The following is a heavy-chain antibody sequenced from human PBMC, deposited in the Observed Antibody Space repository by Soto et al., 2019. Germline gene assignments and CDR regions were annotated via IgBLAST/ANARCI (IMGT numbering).Heavy chain of an antibody. CDR3: ARRSSSSLFDY. CDR2: IYWDDDK. CDR1: GFSLSTSGVG. Sequence: QITLKESGPTLVKPTQTLTLTCTFSGFSLSTSGVGVGWIRQPPGKALEWLALIYWDDDKRYSPSLKSRLTIPKDTSKNQVVLTMTTMDPVDTATYYCARRSSSSLFDYWGQGTLVTVSS. V-gene: IGHV2-5*02. J-gene: IGHJ4*02. D-gene: IGHD6-13*01.